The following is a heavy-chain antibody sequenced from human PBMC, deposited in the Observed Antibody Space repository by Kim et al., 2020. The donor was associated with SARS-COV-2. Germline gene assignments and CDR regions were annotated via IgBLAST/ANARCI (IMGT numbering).Heavy chain of an antibody. V-gene: IGHV3-30*18. J-gene: IGHJ6*02. D-gene: IGHD3-10*01. Sequence: GGSLRLSCVASGFTFSTYGMHWVRQAPGKGLEWVALISYDGSSKYYPDSVKGRFTISRDNSKNTLYLQMNSLRAEDTAVYYCAKALLRGLNFYYYGMDVWGQGTTVIVSS. CDR3: AKALLRGLNFYYYGMDV. CDR2: ISYDGSSK. CDR1: GFTFSTYG.